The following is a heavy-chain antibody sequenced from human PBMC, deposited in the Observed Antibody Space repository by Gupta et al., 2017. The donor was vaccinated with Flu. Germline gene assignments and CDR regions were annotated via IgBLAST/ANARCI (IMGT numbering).Heavy chain of an antibody. D-gene: IGHD3-10*01. CDR3: VKGKRYFHRILFDD. J-gene: IGHJ4*02. CDR1: TFDDFG. CDR2: ISWDNGGI. Sequence: TFDDFGMHWVRQSPGKGLEWVSGISWDNGGIGYADSVKGRFIISRDNAKNSLYLQMNSLRVEDTAWYYCVKGKRYFHRILFDDWGPGTLVT. V-gene: IGHV3-9*01.